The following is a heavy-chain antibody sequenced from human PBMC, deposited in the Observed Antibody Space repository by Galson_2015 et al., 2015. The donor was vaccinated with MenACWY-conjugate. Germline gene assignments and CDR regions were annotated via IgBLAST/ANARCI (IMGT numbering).Heavy chain of an antibody. CDR1: GFTFGDYA. CDR2: IRSKAYGGTT. D-gene: IGHD6-13*01. Sequence: SLKLSCAASGFTFGDYAMSWLRQAPGKGLEWVGFIRSKAYGGTTEYAASVKGRFTISRDDSKSIAYLQMNSLKTEDTAVYYCTRAHGNTYSSSWVNYWGQGTLVTVSS. V-gene: IGHV3-49*03. J-gene: IGHJ4*02. CDR3: TRAHGNTYSSSWVNY.